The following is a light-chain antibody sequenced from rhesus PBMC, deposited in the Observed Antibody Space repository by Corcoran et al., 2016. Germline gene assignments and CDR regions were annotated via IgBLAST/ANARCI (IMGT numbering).Light chain of an antibody. J-gene: IGKJ3*01. CDR3: PQRKSYPFT. V-gene: IGKV1-38*01. Sequence: DIQMTQSPSSLSASVGDRVTITCRASQGISSYLAWYQQKSGKAPKLLLYDASNLQSGVPSRFSGNGSGTEFTLTISSLQPGDFATYYCPQRKSYPFTFGPGTKLDIK. CDR1: QGISSY. CDR2: DAS.